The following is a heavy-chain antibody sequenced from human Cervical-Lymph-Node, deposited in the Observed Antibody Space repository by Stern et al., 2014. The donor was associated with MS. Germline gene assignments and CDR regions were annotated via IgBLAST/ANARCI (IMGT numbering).Heavy chain of an antibody. CDR1: GFTFESFW. CDR3: ARGKGTLTY. J-gene: IGHJ4*02. CDR2: IDPDGSEK. V-gene: IGHV3-7*01. Sequence: EDQLVESGGGLVQPGGSLRLSCVGSGFTFESFWMTWVRQVPGKGLEWVANIDPDGSEKMYLDSVKGRFSISRDNARKSMFLQMNNLRDDDTALYYCARGKGTLTYWGQGTLVTVSS. D-gene: IGHD4/OR15-4a*01.